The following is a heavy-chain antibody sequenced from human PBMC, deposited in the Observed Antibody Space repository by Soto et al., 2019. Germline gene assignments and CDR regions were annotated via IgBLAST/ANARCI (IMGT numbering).Heavy chain of an antibody. Sequence: GGSLRLSCAASGFTFDDYAMHWVRQAPGKGLEWVSGISWNSGSIGYADSVKGRFTISRDNAKNSLYLQMNSLRAEDTALYYCAAVAVDYWGQGTLVTVSS. J-gene: IGHJ4*02. CDR3: AAVAVDY. CDR2: ISWNSGSI. V-gene: IGHV3-9*01. D-gene: IGHD6-19*01. CDR1: GFTFDDYA.